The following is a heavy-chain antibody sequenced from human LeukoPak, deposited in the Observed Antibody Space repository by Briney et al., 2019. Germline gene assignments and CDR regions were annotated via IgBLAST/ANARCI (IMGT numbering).Heavy chain of an antibody. V-gene: IGHV4-38-2*01. J-gene: IGHJ4*02. CDR1: GYSISSGYY. Sequence: SETLSLTCAVSGYSISSGYYWGWIRQPPGKGVEWIGSIYHSGSTYYNPSLKSRVTISVDTSKNQFSLKLSSVTAADTAVYYCARRFGIGAFDYWGQGTLVTVSS. CDR3: ARRFGIGAFDY. CDR2: IYHSGST. D-gene: IGHD2/OR15-2a*01.